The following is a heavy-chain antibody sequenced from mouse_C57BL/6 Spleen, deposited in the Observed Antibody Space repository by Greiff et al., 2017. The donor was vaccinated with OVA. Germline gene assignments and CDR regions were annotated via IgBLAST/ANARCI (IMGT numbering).Heavy chain of an antibody. V-gene: IGHV5-12*01. J-gene: IGHJ4*01. Sequence: DVHLVESGGGLVQPGGSLKLSCAASGFTFSDYYMYWVRQTPEKRLEWVAYISNGGGSTYYPDTVQGRFTISRDNAKNTLYLQMSRLKSEDTAMYYCARRGHYYGSSYYAMDYWGQGTSVTVSS. CDR1: GFTFSDYY. D-gene: IGHD1-1*01. CDR3: ARRGHYYGSSYYAMDY. CDR2: ISNGGGST.